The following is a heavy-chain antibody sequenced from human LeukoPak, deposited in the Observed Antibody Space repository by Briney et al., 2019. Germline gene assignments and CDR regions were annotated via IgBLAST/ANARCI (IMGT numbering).Heavy chain of an antibody. V-gene: IGHV3-30*18. CDR1: GFTFSSYG. J-gene: IGHJ3*02. CDR2: ISYDGSNK. D-gene: IGHD2-15*01. Sequence: GGSLRLSCAASGFTFSSYGMHWVRQAPGKGLEWVAVISYDGSNKYYADSVKGRFTISRDNSKNTLYLQMNSLRAEDTAVYYCAKGRGCSGGSCYPGGYAFDIWGQGTMVTVSS. CDR3: AKGRGCSGGSCYPGGYAFDI.